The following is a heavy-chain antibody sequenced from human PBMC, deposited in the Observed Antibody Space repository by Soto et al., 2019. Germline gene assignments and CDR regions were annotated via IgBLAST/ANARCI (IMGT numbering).Heavy chain of an antibody. CDR2: ISYDGSNK. D-gene: IGHD3-9*01. J-gene: IGHJ4*02. V-gene: IGHV3-30-3*01. Sequence: QVQLVESGGGVVQPGRSLRLSCAASGFTFSSYAMHWVRQAPGKGLEWVAVISYDGSNKYYADSVKGRFTISRDNSKNTLYLQMNSLRDEDTAVYYCARGPYYDILTGSPYDYWGQGTLVTVSS. CDR3: ARGPYYDILTGSPYDY. CDR1: GFTFSSYA.